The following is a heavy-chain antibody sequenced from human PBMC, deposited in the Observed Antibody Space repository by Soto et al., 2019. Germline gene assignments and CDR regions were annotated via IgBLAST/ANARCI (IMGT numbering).Heavy chain of an antibody. V-gene: IGHV3-30-3*01. CDR2: ISYDGSNK. Sequence: QVQLVESGEGVVQPGRSLRLSCAASGFTFSSYAMHWVRQAPGKGLEWVAVISYDGSNKYYADSVKGRFTISRDNSKNTLYLQMNSLRAEDTAVYYCARDIDRDGTDYWGQGTLVTVSS. J-gene: IGHJ4*02. CDR1: GFTFSSYA. CDR3: ARDIDRDGTDY. D-gene: IGHD1-1*01.